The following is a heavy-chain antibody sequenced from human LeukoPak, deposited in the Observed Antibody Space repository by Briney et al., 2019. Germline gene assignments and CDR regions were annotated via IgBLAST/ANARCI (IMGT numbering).Heavy chain of an antibody. Sequence: ASVKVSCKASGYTFTGYYMHWVRQAPGQGLEWMGWINPNSGGTNYAQKFQGGVTVTRDTSISTAYMELSRLRSDDTAVYYCARTDSSSWYYFDYWGQGTLVTVSS. CDR1: GYTFTGYY. V-gene: IGHV1-2*02. D-gene: IGHD6-13*01. CDR2: INPNSGGT. CDR3: ARTDSSSWYYFDY. J-gene: IGHJ4*02.